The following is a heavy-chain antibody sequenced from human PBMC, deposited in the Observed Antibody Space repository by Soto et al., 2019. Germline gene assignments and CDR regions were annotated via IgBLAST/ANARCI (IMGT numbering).Heavy chain of an antibody. CDR3: ASRRLELHFDY. CDR1: GGSISSGGYS. D-gene: IGHD1-7*01. V-gene: IGHV4-30-2*01. J-gene: IGHJ4*02. Sequence: QLQLQESGSGLVKPSQTLSHTCAVSGGSISSGGYSWSWIRQPPGKGLEWIGYIYHSGSTYHNPSLKSRVTISVDRSKNQFSLKLSSVTAADTAVYYCASRRLELHFDYWGQGTLVTVSS. CDR2: IYHSGST.